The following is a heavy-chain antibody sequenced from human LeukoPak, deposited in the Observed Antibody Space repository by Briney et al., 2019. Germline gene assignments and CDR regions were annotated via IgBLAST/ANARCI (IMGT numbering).Heavy chain of an antibody. CDR3: AKEVGVTTRGSFAY. CDR1: GFTFSNHG. D-gene: IGHD1-26*01. J-gene: IGHJ4*02. CDR2: IRYDGSSQ. V-gene: IGHV3-30*02. Sequence: GGSLRLSCAASGFTFSNHGMLWVRQAPGKGLEWVAFIRYDGSSQYYADSVKGRFTISRDSSKHTLYLQMNSLRDEDTAVYYCAKEVGVTTRGSFAYWGQGTLVTVSS.